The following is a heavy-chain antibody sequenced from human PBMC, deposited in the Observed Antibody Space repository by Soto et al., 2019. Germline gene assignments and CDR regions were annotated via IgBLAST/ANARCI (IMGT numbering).Heavy chain of an antibody. J-gene: IGHJ4*02. CDR2: ISDSGANT. D-gene: IGHD3-22*01. CDR1: GFTFSTYA. CDR3: APSRAYYDY. Sequence: EVQLLESGGGLTQPGGSLRLSCAASGFTFSTYAMAWVRQAPGKGLDWVSAISDSGANTYYPDSVKGRFTISRDNSKNTLYLQLDSLRVEDTAVYYCAPSRAYYDYWGQGTVVTVSS. V-gene: IGHV3-23*01.